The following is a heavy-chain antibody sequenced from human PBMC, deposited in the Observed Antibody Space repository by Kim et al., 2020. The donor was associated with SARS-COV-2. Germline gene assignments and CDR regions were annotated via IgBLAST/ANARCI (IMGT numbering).Heavy chain of an antibody. D-gene: IGHD2-2*01. V-gene: IGHV3-53*01. CDR2: IYSGGST. Sequence: GGSLRLSCAASGFTVSSNYMSWVRQAPGKGLEWVSVIYSGGSTYYADSVKGRFTISRDNSKNTLYLQMNSLRAEDTAVYYCARTCSSTSCYWVYYYGMDVWGQGTTVTVSS. CDR3: ARTCSSTSCYWVYYYGMDV. CDR1: GFTVSSNY. J-gene: IGHJ6*02.